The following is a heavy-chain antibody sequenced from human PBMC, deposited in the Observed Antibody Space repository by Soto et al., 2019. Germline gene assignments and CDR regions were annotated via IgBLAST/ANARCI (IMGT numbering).Heavy chain of an antibody. Sequence: GASVKVSCKASGGTFSIYAISWVRQAPGQGLEWMGGIIPIFGTANYAQKFQGRVTITADESTSTAYMELSSLRSEDTAVYYCAREGSIFGVVSYFDYWGQGTLVTVSS. CDR1: GGTFSIYA. CDR2: IIPIFGTA. J-gene: IGHJ4*02. D-gene: IGHD3-3*01. CDR3: AREGSIFGVVSYFDY. V-gene: IGHV1-69*13.